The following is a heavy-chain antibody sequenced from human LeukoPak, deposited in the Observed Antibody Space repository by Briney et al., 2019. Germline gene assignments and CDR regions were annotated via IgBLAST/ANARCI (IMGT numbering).Heavy chain of an antibody. V-gene: IGHV5-51*01. CDR2: IYPGDSDN. D-gene: IGHD3-16*01. Sequence: GESLKISRKGSGYSFTSYWIGWVRQMPGKGLEWMGIIYPGDSDNRHSPPFQGQVTISADKSISTCYLQLSRLKASDTAMYYCARGGGGYFYYLGQGTLVTVSS. CDR1: GYSFTSYW. J-gene: IGHJ4*02. CDR3: ARGGGGYFYY.